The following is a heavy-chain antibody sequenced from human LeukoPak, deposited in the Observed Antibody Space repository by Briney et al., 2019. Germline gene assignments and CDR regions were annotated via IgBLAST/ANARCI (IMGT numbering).Heavy chain of an antibody. J-gene: IGHJ6*02. CDR2: IYYSGST. D-gene: IGHD3-3*01. CDR3: ARVWVPLLRSHYYGMDV. Sequence: PSETLSLTCTVSGGSISSGGYYWSWIRQHPGKGLEWIGYIYYSGSTNYNPSLKSRVTISVDTSKNQFSLKLSSVTAADTAVYYCARVWVPLLRSHYYGMDVWGQGTTVTVSS. CDR1: GGSISSGGYY. V-gene: IGHV4-31*03.